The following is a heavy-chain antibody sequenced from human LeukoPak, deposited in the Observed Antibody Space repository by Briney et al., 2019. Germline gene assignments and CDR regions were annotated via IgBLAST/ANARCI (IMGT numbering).Heavy chain of an antibody. D-gene: IGHD1-20*01. CDR1: GFTFSSYW. Sequence: GGSLSLSCAASGFTFSSYWISWVRQAPGKGLEWVAYIKPDGSGKYYVDSVKGRCTISRDNAKNSLYLQMNSLRAEDTAMYYCAKGITGNVIFDHWGRGTMLTVSS. J-gene: IGHJ4*02. V-gene: IGHV3-7*01. CDR2: IKPDGSGK. CDR3: AKGITGNVIFDH.